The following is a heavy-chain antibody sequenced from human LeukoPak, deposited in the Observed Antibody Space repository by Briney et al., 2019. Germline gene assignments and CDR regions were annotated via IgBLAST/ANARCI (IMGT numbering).Heavy chain of an antibody. V-gene: IGHV4-30-2*01. CDR3: ARVGARRYDFQGLVDY. Sequence: SQTLSLTCTVSGGSISSGGYYWSWIRQPPGKGLEWIGYIYHSGSTYYNPSLKSRVTISVDRSKNQFSLKLSSVTAADTAVYYCARVGARRYDFQGLVDYWGQGTLVTVSS. CDR2: IYHSGST. D-gene: IGHD3-3*01. J-gene: IGHJ4*02. CDR1: GGSISSGGYY.